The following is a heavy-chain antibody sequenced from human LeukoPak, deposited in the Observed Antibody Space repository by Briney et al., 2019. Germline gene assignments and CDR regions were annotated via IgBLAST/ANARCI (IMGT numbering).Heavy chain of an antibody. J-gene: IGHJ6*03. D-gene: IGHD6-25*01. CDR2: IYYSGST. CDR1: GGSISSSSYY. Sequence: SETLSLTCTVSGGSISSSSYYWGWIRQPPGKGLKWIGSIYYSGSTDYNPSLKSRVTISVDTSKNQFSLKLSSVTAADTAVYYCARFRAAVLSYMDVWGKGITVTVSS. CDR3: ARFRAAVLSYMDV. V-gene: IGHV4-39*07.